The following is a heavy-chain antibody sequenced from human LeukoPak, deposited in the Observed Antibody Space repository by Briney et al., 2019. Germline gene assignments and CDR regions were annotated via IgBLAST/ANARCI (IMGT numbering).Heavy chain of an antibody. CDR3: ARSHQAARGPVDY. D-gene: IGHD3-10*01. V-gene: IGHV3-33*01. CDR2: IWYDGSNK. J-gene: IGHJ4*02. Sequence: GGSLRLSCAASGFTFSSYGMHWVRQAPGKGLEWVAVIWYDGSNKYYADSVEGRFTISRDNSKNTLYLQMNSLRAEDTAVYYCARSHQAARGPVDYWGQGTLVTVSS. CDR1: GFTFSSYG.